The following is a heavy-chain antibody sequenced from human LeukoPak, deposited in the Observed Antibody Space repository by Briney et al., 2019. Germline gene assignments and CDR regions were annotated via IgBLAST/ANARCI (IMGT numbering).Heavy chain of an antibody. CDR1: GYSIRSGYY. Sequence: SETLSLTCGVSGYSIRSGYYWGCIRQVPGKGLEWIATIYHSGSTYYNPPLKSRVTISVDTGKNQFSLKVSSVTAADTAVYYCARSPDYFYHMDVWGKGTTVTVSS. V-gene: IGHV4-38-2*01. CDR2: IYHSGST. CDR3: ARSPDYFYHMDV. J-gene: IGHJ6*03.